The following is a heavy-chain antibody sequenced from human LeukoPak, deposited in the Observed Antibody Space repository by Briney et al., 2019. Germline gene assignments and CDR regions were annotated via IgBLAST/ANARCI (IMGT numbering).Heavy chain of an antibody. CDR3: ARAPSSYYVLDV. CDR2: IHSDGSTT. V-gene: IGHV3-74*01. D-gene: IGHD2-2*01. Sequence: GGSLRLSCAASGFTFSSYWMHWVRRAPGKGLVRVSRIHSDGSTTTYADSVKGRFTISSDNAKNTLFLQMNSLRAEDTAVYYCARAPSSYYVLDVWGQGTTVTVSS. J-gene: IGHJ6*02. CDR1: GFTFSSYW.